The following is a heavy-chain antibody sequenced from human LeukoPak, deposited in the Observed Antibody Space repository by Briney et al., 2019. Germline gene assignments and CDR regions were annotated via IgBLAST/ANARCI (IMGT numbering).Heavy chain of an antibody. J-gene: IGHJ4*02. CDR1: GYTFTGYY. CDR3: AREDGGDYVVVDY. D-gene: IGHD4-17*01. V-gene: IGHV1-2*02. CDR2: IKPNSGCT. Sequence: ASVKVSCKASGYTFTGYYMHWVRPAPGQGLEWMGWIKPNSGCTNYAQKFQGRVTMTRDTSISTAYMELSRLRSDDTAVYYCAREDGGDYVVVDYWGQGTLVTVSS.